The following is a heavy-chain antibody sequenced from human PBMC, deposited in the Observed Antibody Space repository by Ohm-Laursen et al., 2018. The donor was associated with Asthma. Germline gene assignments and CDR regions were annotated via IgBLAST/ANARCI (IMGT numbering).Heavy chain of an antibody. V-gene: IGHV1-2*06. CDR2: INPNSGGT. CDR3: ARPFKTHDHGDYRDFWYFDL. D-gene: IGHD4-17*01. Sequence: ASETAFCKASGHTFTGYYMHWVRQAPGQGLEWLGRINPNSGGTNYAQKFQGRVTMTRDTSISTAYMELSRLRSEDTTVYYCARPFKTHDHGDYRDFWYFDLWGRGTLVTVSS. J-gene: IGHJ2*01. CDR1: GHTFTGYY.